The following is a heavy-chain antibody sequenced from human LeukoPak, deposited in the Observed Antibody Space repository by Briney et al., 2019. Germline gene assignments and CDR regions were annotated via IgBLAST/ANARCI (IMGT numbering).Heavy chain of an antibody. CDR1: GYTFTGYY. Sequence: ASVNVSCKASGYTFTGYYMHWVRQAPGQGLEWMGWINPNSGGTNYAQKFQGRVTMTRDTSISTAYMELSRRRSDDAAVYYCARAGGYCSGGSCYGGRWFDPWGQGTLVTVSS. CDR2: INPNSGGT. V-gene: IGHV1-2*02. J-gene: IGHJ5*02. CDR3: ARAGGYCSGGSCYGGRWFDP. D-gene: IGHD2-15*01.